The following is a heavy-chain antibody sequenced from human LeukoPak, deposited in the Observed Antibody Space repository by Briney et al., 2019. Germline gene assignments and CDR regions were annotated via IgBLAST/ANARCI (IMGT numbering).Heavy chain of an antibody. CDR2: ISGSGGST. Sequence: GGSLRLSCAASGFTFSSYAVSWVRQAPGKGLEWVSAISGSGGSTYYADSVKGRFTISRDNSKNTLYLQMNSLRAEDTAVYYCAKVRWFGELNPCDYWGQGTLVTVSS. V-gene: IGHV3-23*01. J-gene: IGHJ4*02. CDR1: GFTFSSYA. CDR3: AKVRWFGELNPCDY. D-gene: IGHD3-10*01.